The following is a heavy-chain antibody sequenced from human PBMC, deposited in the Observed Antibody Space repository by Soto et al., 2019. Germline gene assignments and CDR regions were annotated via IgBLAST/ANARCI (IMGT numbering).Heavy chain of an antibody. J-gene: IGHJ4*02. CDR3: ARRDCFSSSCYFKY. V-gene: IGHV1-46*01. CDR1: GYTFTSYY. CDR2: INPSGATT. D-gene: IGHD2-2*01. Sequence: QVSLVQSGAEVKKPGASVKVSCKASGYTFTSYYVHWVRQAPGQGLEWMGIINPSGATTTYAQNFQCRVAMTRDTSTSTVYMELSSLRSEDTAVYYCARRDCFSSSCYFKYWGQGTLVTSPQ.